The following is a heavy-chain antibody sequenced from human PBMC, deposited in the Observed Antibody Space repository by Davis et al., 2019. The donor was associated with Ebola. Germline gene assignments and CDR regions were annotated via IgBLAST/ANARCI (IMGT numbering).Heavy chain of an antibody. D-gene: IGHD3-10*01. V-gene: IGHV3-23*01. J-gene: IGHJ6*03. CDR3: AKDSLLLWFGRNQGDADYYYMDV. CDR2: ISGSGGST. CDR1: GFTFSSYA. Sequence: PGGSLRLSCAASGFTFSSYAMSWVRQAPGKGLEWVSAISGSGGSTYYADSVKGRFTISRDNSKNTLYLQMNSLRAEDTAVYYCAKDSLLLWFGRNQGDADYYYMDVWGKGTTVTVSS.